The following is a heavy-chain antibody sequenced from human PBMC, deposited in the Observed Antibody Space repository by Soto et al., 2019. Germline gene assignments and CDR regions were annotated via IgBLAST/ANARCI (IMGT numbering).Heavy chain of an antibody. D-gene: IGHD6-6*01. Sequence: GASVKVSCKASAGTFSSYAISWVRQAPGQGHEWMGVIIPIFGTTNYAQKFQGRVTITADKSTSTAYMELSSLRSEDTAVYYCAKARAGSSSLYYYSGMDVWGQGTTVTVSS. CDR3: AKARAGSSSLYYYSGMDV. CDR1: AGTFSSYA. V-gene: IGHV1-69*06. CDR2: IIPIFGTT. J-gene: IGHJ6*02.